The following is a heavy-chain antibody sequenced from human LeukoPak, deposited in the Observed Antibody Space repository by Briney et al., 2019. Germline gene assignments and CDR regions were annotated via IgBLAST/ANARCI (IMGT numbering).Heavy chain of an antibody. J-gene: IGHJ5*01. CDR1: GFTFSSYA. CDR2: INCDGGTT. Sequence: GGSLRLSCAASGFTFSSYAMSWVRQAPGKGLVWVSRINCDGGTTTYADSVKGRFTISRDNAKNTLYLQMNSLRAEDTAVYYCARGAGYCSSTGCYGSDWFDSWGQGALVTVSS. D-gene: IGHD2-2*01. V-gene: IGHV3-74*01. CDR3: ARGAGYCSSTGCYGSDWFDS.